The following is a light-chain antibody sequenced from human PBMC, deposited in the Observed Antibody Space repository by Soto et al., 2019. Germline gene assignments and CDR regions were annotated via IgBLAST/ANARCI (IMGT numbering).Light chain of an antibody. Sequence: DIQMTQSPSSLSAFVGDRVTITCRASQGIKNDLGWYQQKVGKATKRLIYAASNLQSGVSSMFSGRGSGTVFTFTISSLQPEDFATYYCVQHNSYPRTFGQGTRLEIK. CDR3: VQHNSYPRT. V-gene: IGKV1-17*01. CDR1: QGIKND. CDR2: AAS. J-gene: IGKJ5*01.